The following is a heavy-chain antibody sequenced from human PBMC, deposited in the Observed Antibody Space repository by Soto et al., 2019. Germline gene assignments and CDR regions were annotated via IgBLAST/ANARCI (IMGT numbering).Heavy chain of an antibody. Sequence: EVQLLESGGGLVQPGGSLRLSCAASGFTFSSYAMSWVRQAPGKGLEWVSAISGSGGSTYYADSVKGRFTISRDNSKNTLYLQMNSLRAEDTAVYYCVRCGELLGSFDYWGQGTLVTASS. D-gene: IGHD3-10*01. CDR2: ISGSGGST. V-gene: IGHV3-23*01. CDR1: GFTFSSYA. J-gene: IGHJ4*02. CDR3: VRCGELLGSFDY.